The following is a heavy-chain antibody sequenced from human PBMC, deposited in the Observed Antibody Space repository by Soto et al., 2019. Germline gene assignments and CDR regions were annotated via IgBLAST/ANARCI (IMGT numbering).Heavy chain of an antibody. J-gene: IGHJ4*02. CDR2: ISSSSSYI. Sequence: EVQLVESGGGLVKPGGSLRLSCAASGFTFSSYSMNWVRQAPGKGLEWVSSISSSSSYIYYADSVKGRFTISRDNAKNSLYLQMNSLRAEDTAVEYCARPRLYFDWSAAGYFDYWGQGTLVTVSS. CDR1: GFTFSSYS. CDR3: ARPRLYFDWSAAGYFDY. V-gene: IGHV3-21*01. D-gene: IGHD3-9*01.